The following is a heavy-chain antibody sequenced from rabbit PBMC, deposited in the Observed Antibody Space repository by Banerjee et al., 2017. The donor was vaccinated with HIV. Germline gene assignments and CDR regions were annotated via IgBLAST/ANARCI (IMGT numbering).Heavy chain of an antibody. J-gene: IGHJ3*01. CDR2: IYSGDGKT. Sequence: QEQLVESGGGLVKPGGTLTLTCKASGFSFSSGYDMCWVRQAPGKGLEWIACIYSGDGKTHYASWAKGRFTISKTSSTTVDLKMTSLTAADTATYFCARYHSTSGYVNLWGQGTLVTVS. CDR3: ARYHSTSGYVNL. V-gene: IGHV1S45*01. CDR1: GFSFSSGYD. D-gene: IGHD1-1*01.